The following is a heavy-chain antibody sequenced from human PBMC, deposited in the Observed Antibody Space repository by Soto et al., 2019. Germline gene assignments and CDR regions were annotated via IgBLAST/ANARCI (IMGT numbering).Heavy chain of an antibody. CDR1: SGSISSSNW. Sequence: QVQLQESGPGLVKPSGTLSLTCAVSSGSISSSNWWSWVRQPPGKGLEWIGEIYHSGSTNYNPSLKGPVTTSVGRSQHQSSLKLSSVTAGDTAVYYCARGPPYDFWSGWGGGWFDPWGQGTLVTVSS. CDR3: ARGPPYDFWSGWGGGWFDP. D-gene: IGHD3-3*01. V-gene: IGHV4-4*02. J-gene: IGHJ5*02. CDR2: IYHSGST.